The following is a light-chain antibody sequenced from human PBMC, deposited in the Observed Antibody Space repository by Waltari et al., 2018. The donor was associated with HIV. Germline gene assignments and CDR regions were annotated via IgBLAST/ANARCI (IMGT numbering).Light chain of an antibody. V-gene: IGLV1-47*01. J-gene: IGLJ3*02. CDR2: RND. CDR3: GAWNGSPSGPV. Sequence: QSVLTQPHSVSGAPGHRATVSCSGSRPSLGRGYLCWYQQLPGAAPNLVIYRNDQRPSGVPDRFSVSKSGTSASLAISGLRSEDEAVYYLGAWNGSPSGPVFGGGTKLTVL. CDR1: RPSLGRGY.